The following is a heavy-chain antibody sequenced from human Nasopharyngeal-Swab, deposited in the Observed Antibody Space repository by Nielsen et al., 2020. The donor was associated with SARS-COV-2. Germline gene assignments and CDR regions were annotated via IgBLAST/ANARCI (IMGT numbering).Heavy chain of an antibody. Sequence: GSLRLSCTVSGGSINISSYYWGWIRQPPGKGLEWIGSIYYSGSTYYNPSLKSRVTISVDRSKNQFSLKLRSETAADTAVYYCARVSVAGGGFFDYWGQGTLVTVSS. J-gene: IGHJ4*02. V-gene: IGHV4-39*07. CDR1: GGSINISSYY. D-gene: IGHD6-6*01. CDR3: ARVSVAGGGFFDY. CDR2: IYYSGST.